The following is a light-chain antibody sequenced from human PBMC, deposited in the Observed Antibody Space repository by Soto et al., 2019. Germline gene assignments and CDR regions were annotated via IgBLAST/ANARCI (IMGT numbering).Light chain of an antibody. CDR2: AAS. J-gene: IGKJ2*01. V-gene: IGKV3-20*01. Sequence: EIVLTQSPGTLPLSPGESATLSCRASQSVNSRFLAWYQHKPGQAPRLLIYAASTRATGIPDRFSGSASGTDFTLTISRLEPEDFAVYYCQQYGDSPPNTFGQGTKLEIK. CDR3: QQYGDSPPNT. CDR1: QSVNSRF.